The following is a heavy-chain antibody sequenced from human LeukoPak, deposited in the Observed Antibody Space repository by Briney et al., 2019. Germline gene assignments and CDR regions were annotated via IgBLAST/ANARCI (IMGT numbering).Heavy chain of an antibody. D-gene: IGHD2-15*01. Sequence: GESLKISCKGSGYSFTSYWIGWVRQMPGKGLEWMGIIYPGDSDTRYSPSFPGQVTISADKSISTAYLQWSSLKASDTAMYYCARHRAYCSGGSCYGGWFDPWGQGTLVTVSS. CDR3: ARHRAYCSGGSCYGGWFDP. CDR1: GYSFTSYW. J-gene: IGHJ5*02. CDR2: IYPGDSDT. V-gene: IGHV5-51*01.